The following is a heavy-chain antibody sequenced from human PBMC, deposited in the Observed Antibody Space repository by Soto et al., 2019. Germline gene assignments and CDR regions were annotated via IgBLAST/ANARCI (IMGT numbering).Heavy chain of an antibody. V-gene: IGHV1-69*12. D-gene: IGHD3-3*02. J-gene: IGHJ6*04. CDR1: GGTFRTSA. CDR3: ARDKDRQQLGGNYYYIMDV. Sequence: QVQLVQSGAEVKKPGSSVKVSCKTSGGTFRTSAISWVRQAPGQGLEWLGGIMPVFPTPDYAQKFQGRVTITGDESTSTAYMELSSLRSEDTVVYYCARDKDRQQLGGNYYYIMDVWGKGTTVSVSS. CDR2: IMPVFPTP.